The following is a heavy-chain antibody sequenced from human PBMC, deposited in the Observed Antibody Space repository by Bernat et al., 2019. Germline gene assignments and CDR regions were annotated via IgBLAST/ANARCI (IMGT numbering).Heavy chain of an antibody. J-gene: IGHJ4*02. V-gene: IGHV5-10-1*01. D-gene: IGHD6-13*01. Sequence: EVQLVQSGAEVKKPGESLRISCKASEYSFTTYWITWVRQMPGKGLQWMGRIDPSDSYTNYSPSFQGHFSISADKSISTPFLQSRSLKASDTAMYYCARNLRGSSSWYDYWGQGTLVTVSS. CDR1: EYSFTTYW. CDR3: ARNLRGSSSWYDY. CDR2: IDPSDSYT.